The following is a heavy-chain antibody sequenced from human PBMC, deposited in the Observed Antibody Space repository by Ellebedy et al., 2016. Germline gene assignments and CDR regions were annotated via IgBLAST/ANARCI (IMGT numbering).Heavy chain of an antibody. CDR2: INPNSGGT. V-gene: IGHV1-2*04. CDR3: ARDMKFDAFDI. J-gene: IGHJ3*02. CDR1: GYTFTGYY. Sequence: ASVKVSCXASGYTFTGYYMHWVRQAPGQGLEWMGWINPNSGGTNYAQKFQGWVTMTRDTSISTAYMELSRLRSDDTAVYYCARDMKFDAFDIWGQGTMVTVSS. D-gene: IGHD3-16*01.